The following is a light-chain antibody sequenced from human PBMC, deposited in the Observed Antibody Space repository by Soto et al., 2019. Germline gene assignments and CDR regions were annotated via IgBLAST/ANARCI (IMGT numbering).Light chain of an antibody. CDR1: QGLSTY. CDR3: QQFNSYPRT. Sequence: IQLTQSPSSLSASVGDRVTITCRASQGLSTYLAWYHQKPGKAPKLLIYAASTLQSGVPSRFSGSGSGTDFTLTISSLQPEDFATYYCQQFNSYPRTFGPGTKVDIK. J-gene: IGKJ3*01. CDR2: AAS. V-gene: IGKV1-9*01.